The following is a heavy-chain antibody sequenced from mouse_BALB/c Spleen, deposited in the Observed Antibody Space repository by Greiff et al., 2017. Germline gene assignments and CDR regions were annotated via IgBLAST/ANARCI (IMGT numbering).Heavy chain of an antibody. CDR2: IYPYNGGT. V-gene: IGHV1S29*02. J-gene: IGHJ4*01. CDR1: GYTFTDYN. CDR3: ARWRGMSTARCAMDY. D-gene: IGHD2-4*01. Sequence: VQLKESGPELVKPGASVKISCKASGYTFTDYNMHWVKQSHGKSLEWIGYIYPYNGGTGYNQKFKSKATLTVDNSSSTAYMELRSLTSEDSAVYYCARWRGMSTARCAMDYWGQGTSVTVSS.